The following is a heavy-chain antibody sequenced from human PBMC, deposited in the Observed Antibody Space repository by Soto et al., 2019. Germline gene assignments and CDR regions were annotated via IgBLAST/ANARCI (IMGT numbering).Heavy chain of an antibody. D-gene: IGHD3-3*01. CDR3: ARRGYDFWSGYYSFDY. Sequence: PSETLSLTCTVSGGSISSYYWSWIRQPPGKGLEWIGYIYYSGSTNYNPSLKSRVTILVDTSKNQFSLKLSSVTAADTAVYYCARRGYDFWSGYYSFDYWGQGTLVTVSS. V-gene: IGHV4-59*12. CDR1: GGSISSYY. CDR2: IYYSGST. J-gene: IGHJ4*02.